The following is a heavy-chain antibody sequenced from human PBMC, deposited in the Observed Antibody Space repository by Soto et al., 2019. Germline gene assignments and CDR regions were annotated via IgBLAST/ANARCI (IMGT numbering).Heavy chain of an antibody. J-gene: IGHJ4*02. Sequence: GGSLRLSCAASGFTFASYTMTWVRQAPGKGLEWVSTINSGGDTTYYSDPVKGRFTISRDSPKNTLFLLMTSLRAEDKAFFYWAKSGGPPASWDVCFDYWGQGTLVTVSS. CDR3: AKSGGPPASWDVCFDY. CDR2: INSGGDTT. D-gene: IGHD2-2*01. V-gene: IGHV3-23*01. CDR1: GFTFASYT.